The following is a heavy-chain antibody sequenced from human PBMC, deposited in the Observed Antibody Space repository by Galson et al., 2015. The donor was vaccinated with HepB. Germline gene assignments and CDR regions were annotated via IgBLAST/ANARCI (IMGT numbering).Heavy chain of an antibody. CDR1: GFTFSSYG. D-gene: IGHD1-26*01. Sequence: SLRLSCAASGFTFSSYGMHWVRQAPGKGLEWVAIISYAGSNKYYTDSVNGRFTISRDNSKNTLYLQMNSLSAEDTAVYYCAKDYTGSYEFFDYWGQGTLVTVSS. V-gene: IGHV3-30*18. J-gene: IGHJ4*02. CDR3: AKDYTGSYEFFDY. CDR2: ISYAGSNK.